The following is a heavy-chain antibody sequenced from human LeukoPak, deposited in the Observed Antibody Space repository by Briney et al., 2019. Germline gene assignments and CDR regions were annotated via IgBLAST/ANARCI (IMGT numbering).Heavy chain of an antibody. CDR3: ARYSGSYSFDY. D-gene: IGHD1-26*01. V-gene: IGHV4-34*01. CDR2: INHSGST. Sequence: SETPSLNCAVYGGSFSGYYWRWVRPPPGKGLEWIGEINHSGSTNYNPSLKSRVTISVDTSKNQFSLKLSSVTAADTAVYYCARYSGSYSFDYWGQGTLVTVSS. CDR1: GGSFSGYY. J-gene: IGHJ4*02.